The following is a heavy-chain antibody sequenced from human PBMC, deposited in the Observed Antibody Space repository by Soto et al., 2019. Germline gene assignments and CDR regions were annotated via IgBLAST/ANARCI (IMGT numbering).Heavy chain of an antibody. D-gene: IGHD3-9*01. Sequence: EVQLVESGGGLVQPGGSLKLSCAASGFTFSESAMHWVRQASGKGLEWVGRIRSKANSYATAYAESVKGRFTISRDDSNNTAYLQMNSLKREDTAVYYCISHNLDYFSGQGALVTVSS. J-gene: IGHJ4*02. CDR2: IRSKANSYAT. V-gene: IGHV3-73*02. CDR1: GFTFSESA. CDR3: ISHNLDYF.